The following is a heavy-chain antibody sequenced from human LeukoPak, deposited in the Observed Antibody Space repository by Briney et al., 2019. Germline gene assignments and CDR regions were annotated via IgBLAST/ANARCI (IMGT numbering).Heavy chain of an antibody. D-gene: IGHD3-22*01. CDR2: ISGRGWST. CDR3: ARGLGYYYDSSGYSRADAFDI. CDR1: GCTFSSYS. J-gene: IGHJ3*02. V-gene: IGHV3-23*01. Sequence: GRSLRLTFAASGCTFSSYSMSWVRQAPGKGLEGVGAISGRGWSTYYADSVKGRFTISRDNSKNTMYLQMNSLRAEDTAVYYCARGLGYYYDSSGYSRADAFDIWGQGTMVTVSS.